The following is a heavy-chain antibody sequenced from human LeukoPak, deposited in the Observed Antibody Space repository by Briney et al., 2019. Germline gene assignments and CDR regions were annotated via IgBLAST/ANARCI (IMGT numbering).Heavy chain of an antibody. CDR2: ISGSGGST. V-gene: IGHV3-23*01. J-gene: IGHJ4*02. CDR3: AKGQAYYCGGDCYTFDY. Sequence: GGSLRLSCAASGFTFSSYAMSWVRQAPGKGLEWVSAISGSGGSTYYADSEKGRFTISRDNSKNTLYLQMNSLRAEDTAVYYCAKGQAYYCGGDCYTFDYWGQGTLVTVSS. CDR1: GFTFSSYA. D-gene: IGHD2-21*02.